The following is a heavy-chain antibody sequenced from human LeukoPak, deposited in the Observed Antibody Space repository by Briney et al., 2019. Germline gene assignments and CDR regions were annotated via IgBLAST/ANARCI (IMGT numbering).Heavy chain of an antibody. J-gene: IGHJ4*02. CDR3: ARLKYDYYDSSGYYYFDY. Sequence: SGTLSLTCAVSGGSISSSNWWSWVRQPPGKGLEWIGEIYHSGSTNYNPSLKSRVTISVDKSKNQFSLKLSSVTAADTAVYYCARLKYDYYDSSGYYYFDYWGQGTLVTVSS. V-gene: IGHV4-4*02. D-gene: IGHD3-22*01. CDR2: IYHSGST. CDR1: GGSISSSNW.